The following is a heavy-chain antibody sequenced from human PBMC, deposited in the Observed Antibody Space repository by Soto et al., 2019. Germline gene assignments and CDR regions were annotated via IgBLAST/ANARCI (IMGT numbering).Heavy chain of an antibody. CDR1: GFNFRNYR. J-gene: IGHJ5*02. D-gene: IGHD6-19*01. Sequence: PGGSLRLSCAASGFNFRNYRMNWVRQAPGKGLEWVASIRQDGTEKYYVDSVEGRFTIFRDNAKNSLSLHMNSLRADDTAVYYCASDYSSGWYGAFDPWGQGTLVTAPQ. CDR3: ASDYSSGWYGAFDP. V-gene: IGHV3-7*03. CDR2: IRQDGTEK.